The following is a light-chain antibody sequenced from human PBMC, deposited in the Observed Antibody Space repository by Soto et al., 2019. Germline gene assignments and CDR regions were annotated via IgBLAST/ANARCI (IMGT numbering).Light chain of an antibody. CDR1: SSNIGAGYD. V-gene: IGLV1-40*01. Sequence: QSVLTQPPSVSGAPGQRVTISCTGSSSNIGAGYDVHWYQQVPETAPKLLIYGNNNRPSGVPDRFSGSKSGTSASLVITGLQAEDEADYYCQSYESSLGGSYVLGAGTRSPS. J-gene: IGLJ1*01. CDR3: QSYESSLGGSYV. CDR2: GNN.